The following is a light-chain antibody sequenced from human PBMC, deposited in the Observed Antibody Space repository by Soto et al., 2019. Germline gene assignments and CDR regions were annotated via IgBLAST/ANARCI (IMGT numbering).Light chain of an antibody. CDR3: QQDGTSEII. CDR1: LTLSNSF. Sequence: VLRQSPGSLSLSQGERAPFSCWASLTLSNSFIAWYQQKPGQAPRLLIYNTSSMATGVPYRYSASGSGTDFTLTISGLEPEDFAIFFCQQDGTSEIIFGQGTRLEIK. J-gene: IGKJ5*01. CDR2: NTS. V-gene: IGKV3-20*01.